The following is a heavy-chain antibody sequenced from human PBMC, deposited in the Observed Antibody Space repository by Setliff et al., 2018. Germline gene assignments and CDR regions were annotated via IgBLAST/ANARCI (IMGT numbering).Heavy chain of an antibody. CDR2: TIPIFGTA. D-gene: IGHD5-18*01. J-gene: IGHJ6*03. CDR1: GGTFSSYG. Sequence: SVKVSCKASGGTFSSYGISWVRQAPGQGLEWMGGTIPIFGTANYAHKFQGRVTIITDESTSTAYMELSSLRSEDTAVYYCAREGVDTRSSTDYRYYMDVWGKGTTVTAP. CDR3: AREGVDTRSSTDYRYYMDV. V-gene: IGHV1-69*05.